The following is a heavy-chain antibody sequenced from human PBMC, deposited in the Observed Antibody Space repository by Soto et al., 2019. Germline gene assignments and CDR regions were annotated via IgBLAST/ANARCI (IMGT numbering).Heavy chain of an antibody. Sequence: ASVKVSCKASGYTFTSYGISWVRQAPGQGLEWMGWISAYNGNTNYAQKLQGRVTMTTDTSTSTAYMELRSLRSDDTAVYYCARDLGRFLEWLLYRSYGMDVWGQGTTATVSS. J-gene: IGHJ6*02. D-gene: IGHD3-3*01. CDR2: ISAYNGNT. V-gene: IGHV1-18*04. CDR3: ARDLGRFLEWLLYRSYGMDV. CDR1: GYTFTSYG.